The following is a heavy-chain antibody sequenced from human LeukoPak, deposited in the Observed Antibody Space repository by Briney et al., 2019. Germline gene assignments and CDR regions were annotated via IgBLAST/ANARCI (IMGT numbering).Heavy chain of an antibody. CDR1: GGSISSGSYY. J-gene: IGHJ6*03. CDR3: ARDKGSLVLQSQPEFYCSGGSCYSNYYYYYMDV. V-gene: IGHV4-61*02. CDR2: IYTSGST. D-gene: IGHD2-15*01. Sequence: SETLSLTCTVSGGSISSGSYYWSWIRQPAGKGLEWIGRIYTSGSTNYNPSLKSRVTISVDTSKNQFSLKLSSVTAADTAVYYCARDKGSLVLQSQPEFYCSGGSCYSNYYYYYMDVWGKGTTVTISS.